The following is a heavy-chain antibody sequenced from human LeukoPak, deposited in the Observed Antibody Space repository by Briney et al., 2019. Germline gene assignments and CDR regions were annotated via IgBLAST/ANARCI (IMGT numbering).Heavy chain of an antibody. J-gene: IGHJ4*02. CDR2: IYHSGST. D-gene: IGHD1-26*01. Sequence: PSQTLSLTCAVSGGSISSGGYSWSWIRQPPGKGLEWIGYIYHSGSTYYNPSLKSRVTISVDRSKNQFSLKLSSVTAADTAVYYCARDGPSGSYYCWGQGTLVTVSS. V-gene: IGHV4-30-2*01. CDR3: ARDGPSGSYYC. CDR1: GGSISSGGYS.